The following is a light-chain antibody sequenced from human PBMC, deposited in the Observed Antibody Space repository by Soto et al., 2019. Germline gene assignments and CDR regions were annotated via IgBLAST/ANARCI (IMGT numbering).Light chain of an antibody. CDR3: ASYTAATALGRV. J-gene: IGLJ3*02. Sequence: QSALAQPASVSGSPGQSITISCSGTDSDIGGYKYVSWYQQHAGKAPKLMIYDVTDRPSGISNRFSGSKSDNTASLTISDLHTDDEADYYCASYTAATALGRVFGGGTQLTVL. CDR1: DSDIGGYKY. CDR2: DVT. V-gene: IGLV2-14*03.